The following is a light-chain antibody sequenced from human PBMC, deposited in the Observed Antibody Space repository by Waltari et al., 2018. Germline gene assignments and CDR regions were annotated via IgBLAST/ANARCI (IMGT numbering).Light chain of an antibody. Sequence: DIQMTQSPSSLSASVGDRVTITCRASEDLNKYLNWYRQKPGKAPRLLISATSALRSGVPARFSGSSSGTDISRTISSLQAEDWAIYYWQQSYRAPLTFGGGTKVES. V-gene: IGKV1-39*01. CDR1: EDLNKY. J-gene: IGKJ4*01. CDR2: ATS. CDR3: QQSYRAPLT.